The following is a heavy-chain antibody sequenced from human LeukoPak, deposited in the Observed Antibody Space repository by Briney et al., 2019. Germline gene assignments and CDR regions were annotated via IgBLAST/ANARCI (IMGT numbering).Heavy chain of an antibody. J-gene: IGHJ4*02. CDR3: AREGAGGYIVVVVAAINYFDY. CDR2: INPNSGGT. Sequence: ASVKVSCKASGYTFTGYYMHWVRQAPGQGLEWMGWINPNSGGTNYAQKFQGRVTMTRDTSISTAYMELSRLRSDDTAVYYCAREGAGGYIVVVVAAINYFDYWGQGTLVTVSS. V-gene: IGHV1-2*02. CDR1: GYTFTGYY. D-gene: IGHD2-15*01.